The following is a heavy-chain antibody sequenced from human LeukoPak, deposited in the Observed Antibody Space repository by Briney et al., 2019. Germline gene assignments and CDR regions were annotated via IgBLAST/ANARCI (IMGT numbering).Heavy chain of an antibody. CDR2: IYYSGST. CDR1: GGSISSSSYY. D-gene: IGHD1-1*01. CDR3: TREEGGTTVDY. J-gene: IGHJ4*02. Sequence: SSETLSLTCTVSGGSISSSSYYWGWIRQPPGKGLEWIGSIYYSGSTYYNPSLKSRITISHDTSKNQFSLKLTSVTAADTATYYCTREEGGTTVDYWGQGTLVTVSS. V-gene: IGHV4-39*07.